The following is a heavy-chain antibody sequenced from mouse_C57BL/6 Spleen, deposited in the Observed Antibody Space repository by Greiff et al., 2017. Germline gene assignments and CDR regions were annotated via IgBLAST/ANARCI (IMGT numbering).Heavy chain of an antibody. Sequence: VQLQQSGPVLVKPGASVKMSCKASGYTFTDYYMNWVKQSHGKSLEWIGVINPYNGGTSYNQKFKGKATLTVDKSSSTAYMELNSLTSEDSAVYYCARSGLRNYCDDWGQGTTLTVSS. CDR1: GYTFTDYY. CDR3: ARSGLRNYCDD. J-gene: IGHJ2*01. D-gene: IGHD2-4*01. V-gene: IGHV1-19*01. CDR2: INPYNGGT.